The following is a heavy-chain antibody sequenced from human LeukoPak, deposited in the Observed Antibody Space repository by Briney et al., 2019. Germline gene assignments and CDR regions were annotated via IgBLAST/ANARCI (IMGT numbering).Heavy chain of an antibody. CDR1: GGSISSYY. V-gene: IGHV4-4*07. J-gene: IGHJ4*02. Sequence: SETLSLTCTVSGGSISSYYWSWIRQPAGKGLESIGHISTSGSTNYNPSLKSRVTMSVDTSKNQFSLKLSSVTAADTAVYYCARVTGYMIEDYFDYWGQGTLVTVSS. CDR3: ARVTGYMIEDYFDY. D-gene: IGHD3-22*01. CDR2: ISTSGST.